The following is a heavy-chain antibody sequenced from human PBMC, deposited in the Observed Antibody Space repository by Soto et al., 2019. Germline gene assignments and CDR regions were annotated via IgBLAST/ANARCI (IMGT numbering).Heavy chain of an antibody. V-gene: IGHV1-18*01. CDR2: ISAYNGNT. J-gene: IGHJ5*02. Sequence: ASVKVSCKASGYTFTSYGISWVRQAPGQGLEGMGWISAYNGNTNYAQKLQGRVTMTTDTSTSTAYMELRSLRSDDTAVYYCGRKVVTATQIWFDTWGQGTLVTVSS. CDR1: GYTFTSYG. D-gene: IGHD2-21*02. CDR3: GRKVVTATQIWFDT.